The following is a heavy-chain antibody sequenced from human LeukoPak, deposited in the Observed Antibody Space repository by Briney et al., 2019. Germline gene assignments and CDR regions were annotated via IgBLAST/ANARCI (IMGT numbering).Heavy chain of an antibody. D-gene: IGHD3-10*01. Sequence: SETLSLTCAVYGGSFSGYYWSWIRQPPGKGLEWIGEINDSGSTNYYPSLKSRVTISVDTSKNQFSLKLSSVTAADTAVYYCARGRRYYYGSGSYNWFDPWGQGTLVTVSS. V-gene: IGHV4-34*01. CDR1: GGSFSGYY. J-gene: IGHJ5*02. CDR3: ARGRRYYYGSGSYNWFDP. CDR2: INDSGST.